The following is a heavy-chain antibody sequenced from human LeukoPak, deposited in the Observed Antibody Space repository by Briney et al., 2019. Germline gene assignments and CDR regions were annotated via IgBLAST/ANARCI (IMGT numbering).Heavy chain of an antibody. Sequence: PGGSLRLSCAASGFSFRSFAMSWVRQAPGEGLEWVSGIIGIGRTTFYADSGKGRFTISRDNSKNTLYLQMNSLRAEDTAIYYCAKKEGDTYFSWYMDVWGKGTTVTVSS. J-gene: IGHJ6*03. V-gene: IGHV3-23*01. CDR3: AKKEGDTYFSWYMDV. CDR2: IIGIGRTT. D-gene: IGHD2-21*01. CDR1: GFSFRSFA.